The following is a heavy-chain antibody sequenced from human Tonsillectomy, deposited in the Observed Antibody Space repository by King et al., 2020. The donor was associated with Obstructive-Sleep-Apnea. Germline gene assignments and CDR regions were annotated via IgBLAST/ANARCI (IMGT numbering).Heavy chain of an antibody. CDR2: IKSKTDGGTT. CDR1: GFTFSNAW. D-gene: IGHD3-16*01. J-gene: IGHJ6*02. CDR3: STTVWGYGSDGMDV. V-gene: IGHV3-15*01. Sequence: DVQLVESGGGLVKPGGSLRLSCAASGFTFSNAWMSWVRQAPGKGLEWVGRIKSKTDGGTTDYAAPVKGRFTISRDDSKNTLYLQMNSLKTEDTAVYYCSTTVWGYGSDGMDVWGQGTTVTVSS.